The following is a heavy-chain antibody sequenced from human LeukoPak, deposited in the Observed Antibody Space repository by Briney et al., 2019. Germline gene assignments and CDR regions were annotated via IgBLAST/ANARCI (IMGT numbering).Heavy chain of an antibody. CDR2: ISYDGSNK. V-gene: IGHV3-30*18. CDR3: AKGRDWQWLYYFDY. Sequence: GRSLRLSCAASGFTFSSYGMHWVRQAPGKGLEWVAVISYDGSNKYYADSVKGRFTISRDNSKNTLYLQMNSLRAEDTAVYYCAKGRDWQWLYYFDYWGQGTLVTVSP. D-gene: IGHD6-19*01. CDR1: GFTFSSYG. J-gene: IGHJ4*02.